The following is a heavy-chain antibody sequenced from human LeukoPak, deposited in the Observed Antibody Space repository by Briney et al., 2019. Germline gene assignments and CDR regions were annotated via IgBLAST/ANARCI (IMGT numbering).Heavy chain of an antibody. D-gene: IGHD4-17*01. Sequence: PSETLSLTCTVSGYSISSGYYWGWIRQPPGKGLEWVSVIYSGGSTYYADSVKGRFTISRDNSKNTLYLQMNSLRAEDTAVYYCARDPPTVMGEGYWGQGTLVTVSS. CDR2: IYSGGST. CDR3: ARDPPTVMGEGY. V-gene: IGHV3-53*01. J-gene: IGHJ4*02. CDR1: GYSISSGYY.